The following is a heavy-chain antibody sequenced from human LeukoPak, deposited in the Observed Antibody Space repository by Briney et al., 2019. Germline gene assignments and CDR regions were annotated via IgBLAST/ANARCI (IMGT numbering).Heavy chain of an antibody. V-gene: IGHV1-18*01. CDR2: ISGYNGNT. D-gene: IGHD1-14*01. CDR3: ARTELNAFDI. CDR1: GYTFTSYG. J-gene: IGHJ3*02. Sequence: ASVKVSCKASGYTFTSYGIIWVRQAHGQGLEWMGWISGYNGNTNYAQKLQGRVTMTTDTYTSTAYMELRGLRSDDTAVHYCARTELNAFDIWGRGTMVTVSS.